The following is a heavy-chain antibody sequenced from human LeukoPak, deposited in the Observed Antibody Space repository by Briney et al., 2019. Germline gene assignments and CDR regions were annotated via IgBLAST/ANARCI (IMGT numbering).Heavy chain of an antibody. CDR2: LSFDGSNK. J-gene: IGHJ4*02. V-gene: IGHV3-30*18. D-gene: IGHD1-20*01. CDR3: AKAASGNWNDVSDY. CDR1: GFTFSSYG. Sequence: GGSLRLSCAASGFTFSSYGMHWVRQAPGKGLEWVAVLSFDGSNKYYADSVKGRFTISRDNSKNTVFLQMNSLRAEDTAVYYCAKAASGNWNDVSDYWGQGTLVTVSS.